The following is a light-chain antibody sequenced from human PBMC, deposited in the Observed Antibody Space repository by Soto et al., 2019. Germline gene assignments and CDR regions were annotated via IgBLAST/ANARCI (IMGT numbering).Light chain of an antibody. CDR3: QLYGSSTLYT. V-gene: IGKV3-20*01. CDR2: GAS. J-gene: IGKJ2*01. Sequence: EIVLTQSPATLSLSLGERATLSCRASQSVSSYLAWYQQKPGQAPRLLIYGASSRATGIPDRFSGSGSGTDFTLTISRLESEDSAVYYCQLYGSSTLYTFGQGTKVDIK. CDR1: QSVSSY.